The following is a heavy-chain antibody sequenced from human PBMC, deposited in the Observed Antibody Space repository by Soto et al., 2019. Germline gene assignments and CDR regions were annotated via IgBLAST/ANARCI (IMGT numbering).Heavy chain of an antibody. J-gene: IGHJ6*02. CDR1: GFTFSSYE. V-gene: IGHV3-48*03. CDR2: ISSSGSTI. CDR3: ARVDSSSGYYYYGMDV. D-gene: IGHD6-6*01. Sequence: GSLRLSCAASGFTFSSYEMNWVRQAPGKGLEWVSYISSSGSTIYYADSVKGRFTISRDNAKNSLYLQMNSLRAEDTAVYYCARVDSSSGYYYYGMDVWGQGTTVTVSS.